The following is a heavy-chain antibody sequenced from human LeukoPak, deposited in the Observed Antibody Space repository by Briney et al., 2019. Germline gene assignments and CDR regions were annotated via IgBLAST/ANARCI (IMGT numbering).Heavy chain of an antibody. Sequence: GASVKVSCKASGDTFSSYAISWVRQAPGQGLEWMGGIIPIFGTANYAQKFQGRVTITADESTSTAYMDLSSLGSEDTAVYYCARGRMAGTYVFDYWGQGTLVTVSS. J-gene: IGHJ4*02. CDR2: IIPIFGTA. V-gene: IGHV1-69*13. CDR3: ARGRMAGTYVFDY. CDR1: GDTFSSYA. D-gene: IGHD6-19*01.